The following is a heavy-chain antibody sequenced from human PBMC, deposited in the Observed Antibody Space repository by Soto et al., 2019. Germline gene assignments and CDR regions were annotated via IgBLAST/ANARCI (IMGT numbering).Heavy chain of an antibody. V-gene: IGHV1-58*01. Sequence: GASVKVSCKASGFTFTSSAVQWVRQARGQRLEWIGWIVVGSGNTNYAQKFQERVTITRDMSTSTAYMELSSLRSEDTAVYYCAAGLPYYYDSSGIGLYYYYGMDVWGQGTTVTVSS. CDR3: AAGLPYYYDSSGIGLYYYYGMDV. J-gene: IGHJ6*02. D-gene: IGHD3-22*01. CDR1: GFTFTSSA. CDR2: IVVGSGNT.